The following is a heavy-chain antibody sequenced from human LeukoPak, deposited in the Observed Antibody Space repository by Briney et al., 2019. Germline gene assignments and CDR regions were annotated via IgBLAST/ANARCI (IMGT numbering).Heavy chain of an antibody. J-gene: IGHJ3*02. V-gene: IGHV3-49*04. CDR2: IRSKAYGGTT. CDR3: TIEGAGGALDI. Sequence: GGSLRLSRTASGFTFGDYAMSWVRQAPGKGLEWVGFIRSKAYGGTTEYAASVKGRFTISRDDSKSIAYLQMNSLKTEDKAVDYCTIEGAGGALDIWGQRTMVTVSS. CDR1: GFTFGDYA. D-gene: IGHD3-10*01.